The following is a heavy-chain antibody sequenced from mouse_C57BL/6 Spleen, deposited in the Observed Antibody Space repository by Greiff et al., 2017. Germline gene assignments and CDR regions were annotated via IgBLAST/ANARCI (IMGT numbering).Heavy chain of an antibody. V-gene: IGHV1-59*01. J-gene: IGHJ2*01. Sequence: QVQLQQPGAELVRPGTSVKLSCKASGYTFTSYWMHWVKQRPGQGLEWIGVIDPSDSYTNYNQKFKGKATLTVDTSSSTAYMKLSSLTSEDSAVYYCARRYVSSPYYFDYWGQGTTLTVSS. CDR2: IDPSDSYT. CDR3: ARRYVSSPYYFDY. D-gene: IGHD1-1*01. CDR1: GYTFTSYW.